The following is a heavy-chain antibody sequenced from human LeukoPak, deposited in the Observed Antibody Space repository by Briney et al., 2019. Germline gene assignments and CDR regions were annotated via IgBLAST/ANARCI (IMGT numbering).Heavy chain of an antibody. CDR1: GGSISSYY. V-gene: IGHV4-34*01. J-gene: IGHJ4*02. Sequence: PSETLSLTCTVSGGSISSYYWSWIRQPPGKGLEWIGEINHSGSTNYNPSLKSRVTISVDTSKNQFSLKLSSVTAADTAVYYCARGGDILTGYILWGQGTLVTVSS. D-gene: IGHD3-9*01. CDR2: INHSGST. CDR3: ARGGDILTGYIL.